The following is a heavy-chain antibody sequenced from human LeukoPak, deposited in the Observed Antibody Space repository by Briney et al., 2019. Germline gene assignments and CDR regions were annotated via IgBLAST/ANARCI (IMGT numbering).Heavy chain of an antibody. CDR3: ARDNSVRDEAWWFSP. Sequence: VASVKVSCKASGYTFTSNYMHWVRQAPGQGPERMGVISPSGASTTYAQTFQGRVTLTRDMSTSTDYLELSSLRSEDTAVYYCARDNSVRDEAWWFSPWGQGTLVTVSS. CDR2: ISPSGAST. J-gene: IGHJ5*02. D-gene: IGHD5-24*01. CDR1: GYTFTSNY. V-gene: IGHV1-46*01.